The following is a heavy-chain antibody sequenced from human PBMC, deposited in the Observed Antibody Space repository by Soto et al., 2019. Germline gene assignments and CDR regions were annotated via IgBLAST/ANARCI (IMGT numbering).Heavy chain of an antibody. CDR3: AGERSSGACDI. Sequence: QVQLVQSGAEVKKPGASVKVACKTSGYTCTRYDINWVRQATGQGLEWMGWMNPNSANTAYAQKYQSRVTMTINTSIITSYMELSSLRSEDTAVYYCAGERSSGACDIWGQGTMVTVSS. CDR2: MNPNSANT. J-gene: IGHJ3*02. V-gene: IGHV1-8*01. CDR1: GYTCTRYD. D-gene: IGHD1-26*01.